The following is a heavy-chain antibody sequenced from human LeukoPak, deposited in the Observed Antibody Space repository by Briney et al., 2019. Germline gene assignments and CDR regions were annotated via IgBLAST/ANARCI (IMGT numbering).Heavy chain of an antibody. D-gene: IGHD6-13*01. Sequence: SETLSLTCAVYGGSFSGYYWSWIRQPPGKGLEWIGEINHSGSTNYNPSLKSRVTISVDTSKNQFSLKLSSVTAADTAVYYCARALAAGGEFDYWGQGTLVTVSS. CDR1: GGSFSGYY. CDR3: ARALAAGGEFDY. CDR2: INHSGST. J-gene: IGHJ4*02. V-gene: IGHV4-34*01.